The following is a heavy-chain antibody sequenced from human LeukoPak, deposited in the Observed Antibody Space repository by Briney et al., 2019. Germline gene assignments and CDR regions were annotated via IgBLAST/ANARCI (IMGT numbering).Heavy chain of an antibody. CDR2: ISGSGGST. V-gene: IGHV3-23*01. Sequence: GGSLRLSCAASGFTFGSYGMSWVRQAPGKGLEWVSAISGSGGSTYYADSVKGRFTISRDSSKNTLYLQMNSLRAEDTAVYYCAKDLSKDYSGYDPDYWGQGTLVTVSS. CDR3: AKDLSKDYSGYDPDY. J-gene: IGHJ4*02. D-gene: IGHD5-12*01. CDR1: GFTFGSYG.